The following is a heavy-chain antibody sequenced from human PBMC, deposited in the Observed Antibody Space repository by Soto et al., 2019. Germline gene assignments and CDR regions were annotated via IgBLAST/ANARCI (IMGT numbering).Heavy chain of an antibody. V-gene: IGHV1-18*01. D-gene: IGHD2-2*01. Sequence: GSSEKVSCKASGSTFTSYGISWVRQPPGQGLERVGWTSAYNGNSNYAQKYHGRVTMTTDTSTSTAYMEMSSLRSDDTAVYYCARIADCSTTSCSFPSRFHIRGYYDFYILDVW. CDR1: GSTFTSYG. CDR2: TSAYNGNS. J-gene: IGHJ6*01. CDR3: ARIADCSTTSCSFPSRFHIRGYYDFYILDV.